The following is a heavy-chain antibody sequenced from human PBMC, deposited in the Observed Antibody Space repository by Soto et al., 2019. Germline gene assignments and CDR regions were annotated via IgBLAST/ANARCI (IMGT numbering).Heavy chain of an antibody. CDR1: GYTFTSYG. CDR3: ARENDAEGMDV. D-gene: IGHD2-2*01. Sequence: QVQLVQSGAEVKKPGASVKVSCKASGYTFTSYGISWVRQAPGQGLEWMGWISAYNGNTNYAQRLQGRVTMTTDTSTTPDYMELRSLNSDETAVYYCARENDAEGMDVWGQGTTVTVSS. J-gene: IGHJ6*02. V-gene: IGHV1-18*01. CDR2: ISAYNGNT.